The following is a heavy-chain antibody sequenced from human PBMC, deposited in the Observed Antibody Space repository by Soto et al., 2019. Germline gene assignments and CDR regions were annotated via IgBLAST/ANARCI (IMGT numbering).Heavy chain of an antibody. Sequence: ASVKVSCKASGYTFTSYYMHWVRQAPGQGLEWMGIINPSGGSTSYAQKFQGRVTMTTDTSTSTVYMELSSLRSEDTAVYYCARVGATADAFDIWGQGTMVTVSS. D-gene: IGHD1-26*01. CDR1: GYTFTSYY. V-gene: IGHV1-46*01. J-gene: IGHJ3*02. CDR3: ARVGATADAFDI. CDR2: INPSGGST.